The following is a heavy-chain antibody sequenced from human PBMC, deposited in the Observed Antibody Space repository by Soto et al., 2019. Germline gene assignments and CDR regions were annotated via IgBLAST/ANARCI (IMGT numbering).Heavy chain of an antibody. V-gene: IGHV1-69*01. CDR1: GGTFSSYA. J-gene: IGHJ6*02. CDR3: ARRSSGGGYSYGPYPGYYGMDV. CDR2: IIPIFGTA. Sequence: QVQLVQSGAEVKKPGSSVKVSCTASGGTFSSYAISWVRQAPGQGLEWMGGIIPIFGTANYAQKFQGRVTITADESTSTAYMELSSLRSEDTAVYYCARRSSGGGYSYGPYPGYYGMDVWGQGTTVTVSS. D-gene: IGHD5-18*01.